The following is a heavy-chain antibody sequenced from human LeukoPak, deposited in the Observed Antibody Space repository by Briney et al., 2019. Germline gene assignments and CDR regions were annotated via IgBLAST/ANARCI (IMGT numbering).Heavy chain of an antibody. CDR1: GYGFTTNW. J-gene: IGHJ4*02. Sequence: GESLKISCKGSGYGFTTNWIGWVRQMPGRGLEWMGIIYPGDSDTRYSPSFQGQVTISADKSISTAYLQWSGLKASDTAMHYCEAHSSSSPLPFDYWGQGTLVTVSS. CDR3: EAHSSSSPLPFDY. V-gene: IGHV5-51*01. D-gene: IGHD6-6*01. CDR2: IYPGDSDT.